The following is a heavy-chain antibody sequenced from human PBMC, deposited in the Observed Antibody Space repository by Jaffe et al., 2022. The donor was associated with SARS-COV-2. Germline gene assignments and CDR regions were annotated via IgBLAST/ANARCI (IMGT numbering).Heavy chain of an antibody. Sequence: QVQLQESGPGLVKPSQTLSLTCTVSGGSISSGSYYWSWIRQPAGKGLEWIGRIYTSGSTNYNPSLKSRVTISVDTSKNQFSLKLSSVTAADTAVYYCARENPSYVTTVTYFDYWGQGTLVTVSS. V-gene: IGHV4-61*02. CDR1: GGSISSGSYY. D-gene: IGHD4-17*01. CDR2: IYTSGST. J-gene: IGHJ4*02. CDR3: ARENPSYVTTVTYFDY.